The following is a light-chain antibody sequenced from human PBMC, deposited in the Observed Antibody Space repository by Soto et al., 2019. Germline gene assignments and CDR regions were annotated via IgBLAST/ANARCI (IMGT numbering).Light chain of an antibody. J-gene: IGLJ1*01. CDR3: YSYTSSRTYV. CDR1: GSDVGAYNY. CDR2: DVS. V-gene: IGLV2-14*01. Sequence: QSALTQPASVSGSPGQSISISCSGTGSDVGAYNYVSWYQQHPAKAPKLMIYDVSNRPSGASDRFSGSKSGNTASLTISGLQADDEADYYCYSYTSSRTYVFGSGTKVTVL.